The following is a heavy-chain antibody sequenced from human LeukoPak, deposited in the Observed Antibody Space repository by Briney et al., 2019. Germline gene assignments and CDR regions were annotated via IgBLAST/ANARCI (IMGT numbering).Heavy chain of an antibody. J-gene: IGHJ4*02. CDR1: GFTFSTYS. CDR2: ISSSSSYI. CDR3: AMDRPGSYFDY. D-gene: IGHD3-10*01. V-gene: IGHV3-21*01. Sequence: GGSLRLSCAASGFTFSTYSMNWVRQAPGKGLEWVSSISSSSSYIYYADSVKGRFTISRDNAKNSLYLQMNSLRAEDTAVYFCAMDRPGSYFDYWGQGTLVTVSS.